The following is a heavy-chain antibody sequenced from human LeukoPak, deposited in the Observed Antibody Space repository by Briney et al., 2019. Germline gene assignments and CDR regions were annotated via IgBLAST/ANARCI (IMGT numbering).Heavy chain of an antibody. J-gene: IGHJ1*01. CDR3: AKGPYSDSSEWFQY. CDR1: GFSFSSYA. Sequence: GGSLRLSCAASGFSFSSYAMGWVRQAPGKGLEWVSSISGTGGRTYYADSVKGRFTISRDNSRNRLSLQMNSLRVEDTAVYFCAKGPYSDSSEWFQYWGQGTLVTVSS. CDR2: ISGTGGRT. V-gene: IGHV3-23*01. D-gene: IGHD6-13*01.